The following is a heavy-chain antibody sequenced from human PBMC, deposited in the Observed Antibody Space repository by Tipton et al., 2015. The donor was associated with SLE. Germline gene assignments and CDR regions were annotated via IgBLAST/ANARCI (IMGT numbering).Heavy chain of an antibody. J-gene: IGHJ3*02. V-gene: IGHV4-34*01. CDR1: GGSFSGYY. CDR3: ARGIGAFDI. Sequence: TLSLTCAVYGGSFSGYYWSWIRQPPGRGLEWIGEINHSGRTNYKSSPKSRVTISVDTSKNQFSLKLSSVTAADTAVYYCARGIGAFDIWGQGTMVTVSS. CDR2: INHSGRT.